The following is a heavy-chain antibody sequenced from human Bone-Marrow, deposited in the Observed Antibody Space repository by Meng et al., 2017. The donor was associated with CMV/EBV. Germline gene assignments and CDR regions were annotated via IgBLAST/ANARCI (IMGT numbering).Heavy chain of an antibody. CDR2: INAGDGHT. V-gene: IGHV1-3*01. J-gene: IGHJ5*02. CDR3: ARKGRVGRNWFDP. Sequence: KASRYTFTYYPIHWVRQAPGQRLGWMGRINAGDGHTKYSQKFQGRVTFTRDTSATTAYMHLSSLRSEDTAVYYCARKGRVGRNWFDPWGQGTLVTVSS. D-gene: IGHD1-14*01. CDR1: RYTFTYYP.